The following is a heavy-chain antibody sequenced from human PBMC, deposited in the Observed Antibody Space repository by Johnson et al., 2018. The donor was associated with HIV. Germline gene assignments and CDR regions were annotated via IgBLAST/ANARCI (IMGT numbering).Heavy chain of an antibody. Sequence: MQLVESGGGVVQPGGSLRLSCAASGFTVSRNYMTWVRQAPGKGLAWVSVLYSGGSTYHADSVKGRFTISRDNSKNTLYLQMNSLRAEDTAVYYCAKGPILDDGFDIWGQGTMVTVSS. D-gene: IGHD3-3*01. CDR1: GFTVSRNY. J-gene: IGHJ3*02. CDR3: AKGPILDDGFDI. V-gene: IGHV3-66*01. CDR2: LYSGGST.